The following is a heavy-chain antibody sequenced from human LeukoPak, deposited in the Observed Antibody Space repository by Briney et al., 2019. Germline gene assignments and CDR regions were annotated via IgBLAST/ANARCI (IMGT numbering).Heavy chain of an antibody. V-gene: IGHV1-18*01. CDR2: ISAYNGNT. Sequence: ASVKVSCKASGYTFTSYGISWVRQAPGQGLEWMGWISAYNGNTNYAQKSQGRVTMTRDTSISTAYMELSRLRSDDTAVYYCARTPMVRGVVDAFDIWGQGTMVTVSS. CDR3: ARTPMVRGVVDAFDI. J-gene: IGHJ3*02. CDR1: GYTFTSYG. D-gene: IGHD3-10*01.